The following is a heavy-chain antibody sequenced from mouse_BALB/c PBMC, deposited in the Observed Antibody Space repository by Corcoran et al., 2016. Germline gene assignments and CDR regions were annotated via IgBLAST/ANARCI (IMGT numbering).Heavy chain of an antibody. CDR3: ARFELYYGSSYWYFDV. Sequence: QIQCVQSGPELKNPGETVKISCKASGDTFTNYGMNWVKQAPGKGLKWMGWINTYTGEPTYADDFKGRFAFSLETSASTAYLQINNLKNEDTATFFCARFELYYGSSYWYFDVWGAGTTVTVSS. J-gene: IGHJ1*01. CDR1: GDTFTNYG. V-gene: IGHV9-3-1*01. CDR2: INTYTGEP. D-gene: IGHD1-1*01.